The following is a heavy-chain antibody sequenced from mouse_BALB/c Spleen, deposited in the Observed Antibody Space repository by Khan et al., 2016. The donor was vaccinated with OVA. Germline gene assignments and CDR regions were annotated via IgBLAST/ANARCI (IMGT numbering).Heavy chain of an antibody. CDR1: GYTFTDYI. D-gene: IGHD1-1*01. CDR2: FYPGSGSI. V-gene: IGHV1-62-2*01. Sequence: QVQLQQSGAELVKPGASVKLSCKASGYTFTDYIIHWVKQRSGQDLEWIGWFYPGSGSIKYNEKFKDKATLTADKSSSTVYMELSRLTSEDSAVYFCARLYYGYGYFDVWGAGTTVTVSS. J-gene: IGHJ1*01. CDR3: ARLYYGYGYFDV.